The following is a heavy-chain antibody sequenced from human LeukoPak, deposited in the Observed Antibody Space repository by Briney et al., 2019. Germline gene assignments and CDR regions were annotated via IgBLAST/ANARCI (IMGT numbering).Heavy chain of an antibody. CDR2: INSDGSST. Sequence: GGSLRLSCAASGFTFSSYWMHWVRQAPGKGLVWVSRINSDGSSTSYADSVKGRFTISRDDSKNTLYLQLNSLRAEDTAVYYCARGGTYARESDYWGQGTLVTVSS. J-gene: IGHJ4*02. CDR3: ARGGTYARESDY. V-gene: IGHV3-74*01. D-gene: IGHD3-16*01. CDR1: GFTFSSYW.